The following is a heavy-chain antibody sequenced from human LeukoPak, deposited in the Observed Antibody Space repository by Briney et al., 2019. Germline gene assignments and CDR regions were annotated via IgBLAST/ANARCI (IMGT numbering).Heavy chain of an antibody. CDR2: ILYDGSNK. V-gene: IGHV3-30*18. J-gene: IGHJ4*02. Sequence: GRSLRLSCAASGFNFSNYGMHWVRQAPGKGLEWVAVILYDGSNKHYAESVKGRFTISRDNSNNTLYLQMNSLRAEDTAVYFCAKDRSGDLDYWGQGALVTVSS. D-gene: IGHD1-26*01. CDR1: GFNFSNYG. CDR3: AKDRSGDLDY.